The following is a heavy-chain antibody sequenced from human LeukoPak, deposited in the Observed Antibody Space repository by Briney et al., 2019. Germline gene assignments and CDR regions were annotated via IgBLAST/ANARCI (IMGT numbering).Heavy chain of an antibody. Sequence: SETLSLTCTVSGGSISSYYWSWIRQPPGKGLEWIGYIYYSGSTNYNPSRKSRVTISVDTSKNQFSRKLSSVTAADTAVYYCARERGYYDSFDYWGRGPLAPVSS. CDR3: ARERGYYDSFDY. J-gene: IGHJ4*02. CDR2: IYYSGST. V-gene: IGHV4-59*01. CDR1: GGSISSYY. D-gene: IGHD3-10*01.